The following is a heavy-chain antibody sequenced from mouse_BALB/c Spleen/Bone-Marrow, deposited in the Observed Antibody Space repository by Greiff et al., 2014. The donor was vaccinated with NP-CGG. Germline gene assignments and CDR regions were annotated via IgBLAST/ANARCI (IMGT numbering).Heavy chain of an antibody. D-gene: IGHD2-14*01. CDR1: GFNIKDTY. V-gene: IGHV14-3*02. Sequence: EVKLVESGAELVKPGASVKLSCTASGFNIKDTYMHWVKQRPEQGLEWIVGIDPANGNTKYDPKFRGKATITADTSSNAAYLQLSSLTSEDTAVYYCAYYRYDEGGFAFWGQGTLVTVSA. CDR3: AYYRYDEGGFAF. CDR2: IDPANGNT. J-gene: IGHJ3*01.